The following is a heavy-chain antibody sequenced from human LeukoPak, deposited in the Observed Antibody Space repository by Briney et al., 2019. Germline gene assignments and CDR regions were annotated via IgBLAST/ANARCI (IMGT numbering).Heavy chain of an antibody. V-gene: IGHV1-2*02. Sequence: ASVKVSCKASGYTFTCYYMHWVRQAPGQGREWRGWINPNSGGTNYAQKFQGRVTMTRDMSISTAYMELSRLRSDDTAVYYCARAWGVLDYYMDVWGKGTTVTISS. CDR2: INPNSGGT. J-gene: IGHJ6*03. CDR1: GYTFTCYY. D-gene: IGHD3-10*01. CDR3: ARAWGVLDYYMDV.